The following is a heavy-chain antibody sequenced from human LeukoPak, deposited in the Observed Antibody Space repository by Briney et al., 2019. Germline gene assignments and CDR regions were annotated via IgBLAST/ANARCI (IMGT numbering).Heavy chain of an antibody. CDR1: GGTFSSYA. D-gene: IGHD6-13*01. J-gene: IGHJ4*02. CDR2: IIPIFGTA. V-gene: IGHV1-69*05. CDR3: AREVYSSSWHDY. Sequence: SVKVSCKASGGTFSSYAISWVRQAPGQGLEWMGGIIPIFGTANYAQKLQGRVTMTTDTSTSTAYMELRSLRSDDTAVYYCAREVYSSSWHDYWGQGTLVTVSS.